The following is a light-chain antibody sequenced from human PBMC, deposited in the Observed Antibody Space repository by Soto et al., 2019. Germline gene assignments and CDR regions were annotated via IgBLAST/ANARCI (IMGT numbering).Light chain of an antibody. V-gene: IGKV1-9*01. J-gene: IGKJ5*01. CDR3: QQLNSYPLT. Sequence: DIQLTQSPSFLSASVGDRVTITCRASQGISSYLAWYQQKPGKAPKLLIYAASTLQSGVPSRFSGSGSGTEFTLTISSLQPEGFATYYCQQLNSYPLTFGQGTRLEIK. CDR2: AAS. CDR1: QGISSY.